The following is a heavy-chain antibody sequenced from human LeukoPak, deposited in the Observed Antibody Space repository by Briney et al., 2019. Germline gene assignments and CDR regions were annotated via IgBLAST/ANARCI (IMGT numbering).Heavy chain of an antibody. V-gene: IGHV4-59*11. CDR3: ARVFRGAVTSNWFDP. Sequence: PSETLSLTCSVSGASMNGHYWTWIRLSPGKGLEWIGYISDSGSTSYNPSLRSRVIMALEASKTEFSLRLNSVPVAAAAVYYCARVFRGAVTSNWFDPWGQGTLVTVSS. J-gene: IGHJ5*02. D-gene: IGHD3-3*01. CDR1: GASMNGHY. CDR2: ISDSGST.